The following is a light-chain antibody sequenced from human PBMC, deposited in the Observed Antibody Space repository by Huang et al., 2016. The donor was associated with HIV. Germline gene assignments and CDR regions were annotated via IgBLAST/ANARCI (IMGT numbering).Light chain of an antibody. CDR3: QQYGGSPRT. Sequence: DIVLTQSPGTLSLSPGERATLSCRASQSVTNNYLAWYQQKPGQAPRRVIYGASSRATGIPDRFSGSGSGTDFTLTISRLEPDDFVVYYCQQYGGSPRTFGQGTKLEIK. V-gene: IGKV3-20*01. CDR2: GAS. J-gene: IGKJ2*01. CDR1: QSVTNNY.